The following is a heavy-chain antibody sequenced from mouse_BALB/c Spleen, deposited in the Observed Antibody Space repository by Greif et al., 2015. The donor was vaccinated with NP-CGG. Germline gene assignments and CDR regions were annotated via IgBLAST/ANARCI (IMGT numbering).Heavy chain of an antibody. V-gene: IGHV14-3*02. D-gene: IGHD2-12*01. CDR2: IDPANGNT. CDR3: ARNDGFAY. CDR1: GFNIKDTY. J-gene: IGHJ3*01. Sequence: VQLQQSGAELVKPGASVKLSCTASGFNIKDTYMHWVKQRPGQGLEWIGRIDPANGNTKYDPKFQGKATITADTSSNTAYLQLSSLTSEDTAVYYCARNDGFAYWGQGTLVTVSA.